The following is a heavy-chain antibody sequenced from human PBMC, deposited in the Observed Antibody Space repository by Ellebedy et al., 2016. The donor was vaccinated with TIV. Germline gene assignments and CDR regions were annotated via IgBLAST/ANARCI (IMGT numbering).Heavy chain of an antibody. CDR3: AKDKVFGDSRWEIDV. V-gene: IGHV4-59*11. CDR2: IYSSGTT. Sequence: MPSETLSLTCTVSGGSLTNHFWSWIRQPPGKGLEWIASIYSSGTTNYNPSLKSRVTISVDTSMNQISLTLMTSVSAADTAVYYCAKDKVFGDSRWEIDVWGQGTTVTVSS. J-gene: IGHJ6*02. D-gene: IGHD4-17*01. CDR1: GGSLTNHF.